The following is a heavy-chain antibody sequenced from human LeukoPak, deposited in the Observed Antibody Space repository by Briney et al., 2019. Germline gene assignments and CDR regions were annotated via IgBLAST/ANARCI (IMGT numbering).Heavy chain of an antibody. V-gene: IGHV3-7*01. D-gene: IGHD3-22*01. Sequence: GGSLGLSCAASGFTFSSYWMSWVRQAPGKGLEWVANIKQDGSEKYYVDSVKGRFTISRDSAKNSLYLQMNSLRAEDTAVYYCARDEKGSYYDSSGYYYLGYYFDYWGQGTLVTVSS. J-gene: IGHJ4*02. CDR2: IKQDGSEK. CDR1: GFTFSSYW. CDR3: ARDEKGSYYDSSGYYYLGYYFDY.